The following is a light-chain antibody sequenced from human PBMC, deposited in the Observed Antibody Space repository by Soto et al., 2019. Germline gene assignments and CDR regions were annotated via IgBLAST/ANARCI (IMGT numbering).Light chain of an antibody. Sequence: QSALTQPPSASGSPGQSVAISCTGTSSDVGGHDYVSWYQQHPGKAPQLLIYEVSKRPSGVPDRFSGSKSGNTASLTVSGLQAEDEADYYCSSYAGSNNYVFGTGTKLTVL. CDR2: EVS. J-gene: IGLJ1*01. V-gene: IGLV2-8*01. CDR1: SSDVGGHDY. CDR3: SSYAGSNNYV.